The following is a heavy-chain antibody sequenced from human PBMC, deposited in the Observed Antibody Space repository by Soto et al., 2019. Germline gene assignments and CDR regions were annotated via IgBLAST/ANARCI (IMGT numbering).Heavy chain of an antibody. J-gene: IGHJ6*03. CDR3: ARESGGTTATLDYYYFYMDV. CDR2: INPNSGRT. CDR1: GYAFSQFY. V-gene: IGHV1-2*04. D-gene: IGHD4-17*01. Sequence: QVQLVQSGAEVKKPGASVKVSCKASGYAFSQFYIHWMRQAPGQGLEWMGRINPNSGRTKFAQNFQGWVTMTRETSIKTVYMELSGLRSDATAVYYCARESGGTTATLDYYYFYMDVWGKGTTVTVSS.